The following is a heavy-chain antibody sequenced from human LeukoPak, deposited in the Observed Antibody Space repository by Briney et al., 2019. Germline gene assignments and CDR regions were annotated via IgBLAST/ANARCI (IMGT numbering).Heavy chain of an antibody. CDR3: ARAPVAITMVRGVINLDY. V-gene: IGHV1-18*01. CDR2: ISAYNGNT. D-gene: IGHD3-10*01. J-gene: IGHJ4*02. Sequence: ASVKVSCKASGYTFTSYGISWVRQAPGQGLEWMGWISAYNGNTNYAQKLQGRVTMTTDTSTSTAYMELRSLRSDDTAVYYCARAPVAITMVRGVINLDYWGQGTLVTVS. CDR1: GYTFTSYG.